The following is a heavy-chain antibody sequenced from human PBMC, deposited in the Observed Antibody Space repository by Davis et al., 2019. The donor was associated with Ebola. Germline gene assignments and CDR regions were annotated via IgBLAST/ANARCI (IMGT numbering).Heavy chain of an antibody. CDR3: ARVQEILYWAGAGHNWFDP. J-gene: IGHJ5*02. Sequence: ASVKVSCKASGYTFTSYAMHWVRQAPGQRLEWMGWINAGNGNTKYSQKFQGRVTITADKSTSTAYMELSSLRSEDTAVYYCARVQEILYWAGAGHNWFDPWGQGTLVTVSS. CDR1: GYTFTSYA. V-gene: IGHV1-3*01. D-gene: IGHD2-8*02. CDR2: INAGNGNT.